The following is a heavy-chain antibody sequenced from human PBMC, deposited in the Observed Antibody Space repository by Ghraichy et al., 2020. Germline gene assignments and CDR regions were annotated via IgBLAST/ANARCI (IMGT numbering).Heavy chain of an antibody. Sequence: GGSLRLSCAASGFTFSDYAMSWVRQAPGRGLEWVSGISGRDGRTYYADSVKGRLTISRDNSKNTVFLQMRSLRVEDTAVYYCAKGDYLMTTIPNFDYWGQGTLVTVSS. CDR3: AKGDYLMTTIPNFDY. D-gene: IGHD4-17*01. CDR1: GFTFSDYA. J-gene: IGHJ4*02. V-gene: IGHV3-23*01. CDR2: ISGRDGRT.